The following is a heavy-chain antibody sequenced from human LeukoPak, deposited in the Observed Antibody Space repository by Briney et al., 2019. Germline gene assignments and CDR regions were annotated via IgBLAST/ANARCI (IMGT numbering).Heavy chain of an antibody. J-gene: IGHJ5*02. CDR1: GGSISSGDYY. CDR2: IYYSGST. V-gene: IGHV4-30-4*01. D-gene: IGHD4-23*01. Sequence: TLSLTCTVSGGSISSGDYYWSWIRQPPGKGLEWIGYIYYSGSTYYNPSLKSRVTIPVDTSKNQFSLNLSSVTAADTAAYYCARLGGGNSASWFDPWGQGTLVTVSS. CDR3: ARLGGGNSASWFDP.